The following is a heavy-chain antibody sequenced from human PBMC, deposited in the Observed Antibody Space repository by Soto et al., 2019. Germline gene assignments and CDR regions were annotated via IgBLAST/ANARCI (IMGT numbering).Heavy chain of an antibody. D-gene: IGHD3-9*01. J-gene: IGHJ4*02. V-gene: IGHV3-30*18. CDR2: ISYDGSNK. CDR1: GFTFSSYG. Sequence: HPGGSLRLSCAASGFTFSSYGMHWVRQAPGKGLEWVAVISYDGSNKYYADSVKGRFTISRDNSKNTLYLQMNSLRAEDTAVYYCAKPLSYYDILTGYYPDYWGQGTLVTVSS. CDR3: AKPLSYYDILTGYYPDY.